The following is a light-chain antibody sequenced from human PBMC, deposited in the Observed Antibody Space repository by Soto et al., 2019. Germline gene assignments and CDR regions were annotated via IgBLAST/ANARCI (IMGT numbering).Light chain of an antibody. V-gene: IGLV2-14*01. Sequence: QSALTQPASVSGSPGQSITISCTGTSSDVGGYKYVSWYQHHPGKAPKLMIYEVSNRPSGVSNRFSGSKSGYTASLTISGLQAEDEADYYCNSQRSSGTRVFGTGTKLTVL. CDR3: NSQRSSGTRV. CDR2: EVS. CDR1: SSDVGGYKY. J-gene: IGLJ3*02.